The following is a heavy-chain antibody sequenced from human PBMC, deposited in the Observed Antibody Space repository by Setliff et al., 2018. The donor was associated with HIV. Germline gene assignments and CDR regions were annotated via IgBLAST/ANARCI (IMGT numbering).Heavy chain of an antibody. V-gene: IGHV1-2*06. D-gene: IGHD2-2*01. J-gene: IGHJ4*02. Sequence: ASVKVSCKASGYTFTSYYIYWVRQAPGQGLEWMGRIIPSSGGTNYAQKFQGRVTMTRDTSISTAYMELSSLRSDDTAVYYCARDHPYFCSSTSCSFLDYWGQGTLVTVSS. CDR3: ARDHPYFCSSTSCSFLDY. CDR2: IIPSSGGT. CDR1: GYTFTSYY.